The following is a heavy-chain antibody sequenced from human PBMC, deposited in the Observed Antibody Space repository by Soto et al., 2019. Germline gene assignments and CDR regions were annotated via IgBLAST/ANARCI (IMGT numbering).Heavy chain of an antibody. V-gene: IGHV3-74*01. CDR3: ARDKARTMIVENWFDP. CDR1: GFTFSSYW. J-gene: IGHJ5*02. D-gene: IGHD3-22*01. CDR2: INSDGSST. Sequence: GGSLRLSCAASGFTFSSYWMHWVRQAPGKGLVWVSRINSDGSSTSCADSVKGRFTISRDNAKNTLYLQMNSLRAEDTAVYYCARDKARTMIVENWFDPWGQGTLVTVSS.